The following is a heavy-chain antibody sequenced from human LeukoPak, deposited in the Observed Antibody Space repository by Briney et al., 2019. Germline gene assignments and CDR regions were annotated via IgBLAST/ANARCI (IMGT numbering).Heavy chain of an antibody. CDR3: ARDSPFEWDVFGDSFDV. V-gene: IGHV4-59*01. D-gene: IGHD1-26*01. CDR1: GGSISDYF. CDR2: MHHSGSA. Sequence: PSETLSPTCSVSGGSISDYFWSWVRQSPGKGLEWIGFMHHSGSANSNPSLRSRVSISMDTSKNQFSLQLTSVTAADTAVYYCARDSPFEWDVFGDSFDVWGQGTVVTVSS. J-gene: IGHJ3*01.